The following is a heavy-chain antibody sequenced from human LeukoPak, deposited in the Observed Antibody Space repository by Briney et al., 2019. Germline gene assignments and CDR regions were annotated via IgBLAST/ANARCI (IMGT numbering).Heavy chain of an antibody. Sequence: ASVKVSCKASGYTFTGYYMHWVRQAPGQGLEWMGWINPNSGGTNYAQKFQGRVTMTRDTSISTAYMELSRLRSDDTAVHYCARDRLPYYYDSSGYLLDYWGQGTLVTVSS. CDR3: ARDRLPYYYDSSGYLLDY. V-gene: IGHV1-2*02. D-gene: IGHD3-22*01. CDR2: INPNSGGT. J-gene: IGHJ4*02. CDR1: GYTFTGYY.